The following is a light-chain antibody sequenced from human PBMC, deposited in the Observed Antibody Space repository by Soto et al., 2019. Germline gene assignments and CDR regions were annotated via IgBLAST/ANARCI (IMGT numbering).Light chain of an antibody. CDR2: GAS. V-gene: IGKV3-20*01. CDR1: QSVSSSY. CDR3: QQYGSSTWT. Sequence: EIVLTQSPGTLSLSPGERATLSCRAIQSVSSSYLAWYQQKPGQAPRLLIYGASSRATGIPDRFSGSGSGTGFTLTISRLEPEDFAVYYCQQYGSSTWTFGQGTKV. J-gene: IGKJ1*01.